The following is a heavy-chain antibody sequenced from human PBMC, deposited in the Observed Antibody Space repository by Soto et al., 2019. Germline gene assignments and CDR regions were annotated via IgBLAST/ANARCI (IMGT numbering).Heavy chain of an antibody. CDR3: ANTAAYCGGDCPSFDY. J-gene: IGHJ4*02. Sequence: GGSLRLSCAASGFTFSSYAMSWVRQAPGKGLEWVSAISGSGGSTYYADSVKGRFTISRDNSKNTLYLQMNSLRAEDTAVYYCANTAAYCGGDCPSFDYWGQGTLVTVSS. V-gene: IGHV3-23*01. D-gene: IGHD2-21*02. CDR1: GFTFSSYA. CDR2: ISGSGGST.